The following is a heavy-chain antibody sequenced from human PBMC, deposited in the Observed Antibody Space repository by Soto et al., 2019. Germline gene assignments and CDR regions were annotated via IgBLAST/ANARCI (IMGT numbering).Heavy chain of an antibody. J-gene: IGHJ4*01. Sequence: VASVKVSCKASGYTFTSYGISWVRQAPGQGLEWMGWISAYNGNTNYAQKLQGRVTMTTDTSTSTAYMELRSLRSDDTAVYYCERGITLPTLLDYRGQGSLVTVSS. V-gene: IGHV1-18*01. CDR1: GYTFTSYG. CDR2: ISAYNGNT. D-gene: IGHD1-20*01. CDR3: ERGITLPTLLDY.